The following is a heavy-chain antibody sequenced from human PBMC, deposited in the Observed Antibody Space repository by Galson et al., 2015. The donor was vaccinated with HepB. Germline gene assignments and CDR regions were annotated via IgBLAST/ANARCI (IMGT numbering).Heavy chain of an antibody. J-gene: IGHJ4*02. D-gene: IGHD2-21*01. CDR1: GFTFSSYW. V-gene: IGHV3-7*03. CDR2: IKQDGSEK. Sequence: SLRLSCAASGFTFSSYWMSWVRQAPGKGLEWVANIKQDGSEKYYVDSVKGRFTISRDNVKNSLYLQMNSLRAEDTAVYYCARGADCGGDCSMYYFDYWGQGTLVTVSS. CDR3: ARGADCGGDCSMYYFDY.